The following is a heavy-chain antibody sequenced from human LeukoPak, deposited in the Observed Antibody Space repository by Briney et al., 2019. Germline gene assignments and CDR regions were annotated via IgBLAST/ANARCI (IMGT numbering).Heavy chain of an antibody. CDR1: GFTVSSNY. V-gene: IGHV3-23*01. J-gene: IGHJ4*02. CDR2: IGGSGGGT. Sequence: GGSLRLSCAASGFTVSSNYMSWVRQAPGKGLEWVSTIGGSGGGTYYAESVKGRFIISRDTSKNTLFLQMNSLRAEDTALYYCARNDFGSGWLGDYWGQGTLVTVFS. CDR3: ARNDFGSGWLGDY. D-gene: IGHD6-19*01.